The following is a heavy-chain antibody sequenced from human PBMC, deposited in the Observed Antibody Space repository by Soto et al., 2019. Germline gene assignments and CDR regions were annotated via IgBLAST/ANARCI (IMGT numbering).Heavy chain of an antibody. Sequence: SETLSLTCTVSGGSISSSSYYWGWIRQPPGKGLEWIGSIYYSGSTYYNPSLKSRVTISVDTSKNQFSLKLSSVTAADTAVYYCARHSRSGYVSNWFDPWGQGTLVTVSS. CDR1: GGSISSSSYY. CDR2: IYYSGST. D-gene: IGHD5-12*01. V-gene: IGHV4-39*01. CDR3: ARHSRSGYVSNWFDP. J-gene: IGHJ5*02.